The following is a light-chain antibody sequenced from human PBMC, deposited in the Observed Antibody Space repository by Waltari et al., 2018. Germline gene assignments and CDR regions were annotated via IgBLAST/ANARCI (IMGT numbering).Light chain of an antibody. V-gene: IGKV1-5*01. CDR2: EVS. CDR3: QQYNSDDWT. J-gene: IGKJ1*01. Sequence: DIQMTQSPSTLSAFVGERVTITCRASQSINRWVAWYQQKPGKAPKLLIHEVSSLVHGVPSRFSGSGSGTEFTLTISSLQPDDFATYYCQQYNSDDWTFGQGTKVEI. CDR1: QSINRW.